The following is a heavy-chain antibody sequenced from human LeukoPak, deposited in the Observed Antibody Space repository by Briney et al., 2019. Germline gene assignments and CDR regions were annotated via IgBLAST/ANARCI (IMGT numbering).Heavy chain of an antibody. CDR1: GFTFSSYG. CDR2: IWYDGSNK. CDR3: ARGTAWNGDYFDY. Sequence: GGSLRLSCAASGFTFSSYGMHWVRQAPGKGLEWVAVIWYDGSNKYYADSVKGRLTISRDNSKNTLYLQMNSLRAEDTAVYYCARGTAWNGDYFDYWGQGTLVTVSS. J-gene: IGHJ4*02. D-gene: IGHD1-1*01. V-gene: IGHV3-33*01.